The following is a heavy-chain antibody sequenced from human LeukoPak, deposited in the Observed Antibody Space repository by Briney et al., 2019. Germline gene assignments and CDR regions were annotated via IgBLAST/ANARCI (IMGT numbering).Heavy chain of an antibody. J-gene: IGHJ4*02. Sequence: GGSLRLSCAASGFTFSASSMHWVRQAPGKGLEWVALISDDGSNESFADSVKGRFTISRDNSKNTLYLQMNSLRAEDTAVYYCAKRPGGGSYYYDDSGYSFDYWGQGTLVTVSS. D-gene: IGHD3-22*01. CDR2: ISDDGSNE. V-gene: IGHV3-30*04. CDR3: AKRPGGGSYYYDDSGYSFDY. CDR1: GFTFSASS.